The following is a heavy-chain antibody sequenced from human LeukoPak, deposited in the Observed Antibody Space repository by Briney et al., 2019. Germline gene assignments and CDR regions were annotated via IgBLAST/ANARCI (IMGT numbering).Heavy chain of an antibody. CDR3: AREGPNLYSSSWAPIPHYYYYGMDV. J-gene: IGHJ6*02. D-gene: IGHD6-13*01. CDR2: IYTSGGT. Sequence: SETLSLTCTVSGGSISSYYWSWIRQPAGKGLEWIGRIYTSGGTNYNPSLKSRVTMSVDTSKNQFSLKLSSVTAADTAVYYCAREGPNLYSSSWAPIPHYYYYGMDVWGQGTTVTVSS. V-gene: IGHV4-4*07. CDR1: GGSISSYY.